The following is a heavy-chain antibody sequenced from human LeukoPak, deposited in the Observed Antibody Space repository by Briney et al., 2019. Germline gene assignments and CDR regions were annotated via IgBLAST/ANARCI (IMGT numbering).Heavy chain of an antibody. V-gene: IGHV3-23*01. Sequence: PSGGSLRLSCAASGFTFSSYDMSWVRQAPGKGLEWVSTLSGSGGNTYYADSVKGRVTISRDNSKNTLYLQMNSLRAEDTAVYHCAKGSYYYDSADYFDYWGQGTLVTVSS. CDR3: AKGSYYYDSADYFDY. J-gene: IGHJ4*02. D-gene: IGHD3-22*01. CDR2: LSGSGGNT. CDR1: GFTFSSYD.